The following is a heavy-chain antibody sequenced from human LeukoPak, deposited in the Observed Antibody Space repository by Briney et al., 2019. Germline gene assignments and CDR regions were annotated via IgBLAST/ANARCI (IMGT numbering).Heavy chain of an antibody. CDR2: ISSSGSTI. J-gene: IGHJ4*02. CDR3: AKEGHASTVVVTAIPGC. D-gene: IGHD2-21*02. CDR1: GFTFSDYY. V-gene: IGHV3-11*01. Sequence: QAGGSLRLSCAASGFTFSDYYMSWTRQAPGKGLEWVSYISSSGSTIYYADSVKGRFTISRDNAKNTLYLQMNSLRAEDTAVYYCAKEGHASTVVVTAIPGCWGQGTLVTVSS.